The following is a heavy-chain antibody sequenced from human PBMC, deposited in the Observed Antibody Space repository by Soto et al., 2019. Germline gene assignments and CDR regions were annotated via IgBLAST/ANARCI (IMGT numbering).Heavy chain of an antibody. D-gene: IGHD2-21*01. CDR3: ARGQGLVVDRFDP. J-gene: IGHJ5*02. CDR2: IIPILGIA. CDR1: GGTFSSYT. V-gene: IGHV1-69*02. Sequence: QVQLVQSGAEVKKPGSSVKVSCKASGGTFSSYTISWVRQAPGQGLEWMGRIIPILGIANYAQKFQGRVTITADKSTSTADMELSSMRSEDTAVYYCARGQGLVVDRFDPWGQGTLVTVSS.